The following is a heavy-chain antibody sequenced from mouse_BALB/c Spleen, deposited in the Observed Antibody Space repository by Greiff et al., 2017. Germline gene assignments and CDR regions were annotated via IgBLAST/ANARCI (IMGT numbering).Heavy chain of an antibody. Sequence: VQLQQSGPGLVKPSQSLSLTCTVTGYSITSDYAWNWIRQFPGNKLEWMGYISYSGSTSYNPSLKSRISITRDTSKNQFFLQLNSVTTEDTATYYCASLAPYAMDYWGQGTSVTVSS. V-gene: IGHV3-2*02. D-gene: IGHD6-1*01. CDR3: ASLAPYAMDY. CDR1: GYSITSDYA. CDR2: ISYSGST. J-gene: IGHJ4*01.